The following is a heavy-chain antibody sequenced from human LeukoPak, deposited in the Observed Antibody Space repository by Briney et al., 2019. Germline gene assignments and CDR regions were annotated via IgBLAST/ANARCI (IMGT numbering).Heavy chain of an antibody. CDR1: GFTFSNYE. CDR3: ARAPGNHHGY. CDR2: ISRGGRTV. D-gene: IGHD1-14*01. J-gene: IGHJ4*02. Sequence: GGSLRLSCAASGFTFSNYEMNWVRQAPGKGLDWVAYISRGGRTVDYADSVKGRCTISRDSAKNALYLQMNSLRAEDTAVYYCARAPGNHHGYWGQGTLVTVSS. V-gene: IGHV3-48*03.